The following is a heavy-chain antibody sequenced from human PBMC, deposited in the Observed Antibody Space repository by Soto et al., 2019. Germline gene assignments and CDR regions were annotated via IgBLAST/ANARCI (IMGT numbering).Heavy chain of an antibody. V-gene: IGHV3-23*01. CDR2: ISGSGGST. Sequence: GGSLRLSCAASGFTFSSYAMSWVRQAPGKGLEWVSAISGSGGSTYYADSVKGRFTISRDNSKNTLYLQMNSLRAEDTAVYYCAKDPGTDSSGYYWNYYYYYGMDVWGQGTTVTVSS. D-gene: IGHD3-22*01. CDR3: AKDPGTDSSGYYWNYYYYYGMDV. J-gene: IGHJ6*02. CDR1: GFTFSSYA.